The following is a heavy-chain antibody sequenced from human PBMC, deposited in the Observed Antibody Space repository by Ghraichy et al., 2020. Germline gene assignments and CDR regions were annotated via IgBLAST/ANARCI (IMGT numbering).Heavy chain of an antibody. Sequence: SETLSLTCAVYGGSFSGYYWSWIRQPPGKGLEWIGEINHSGSTNYNPSLKSRVTISVDTSKNQFSLKLSSVTAADTAVYYCASSVPRPHYYYGSGKALDYWGQGTLVTVSS. CDR2: INHSGST. CDR1: GGSFSGYY. J-gene: IGHJ4*02. V-gene: IGHV4-34*01. D-gene: IGHD3-10*01. CDR3: ASSVPRPHYYYGSGKALDY.